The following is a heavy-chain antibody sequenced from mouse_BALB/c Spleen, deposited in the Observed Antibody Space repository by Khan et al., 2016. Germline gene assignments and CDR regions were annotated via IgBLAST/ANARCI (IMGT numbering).Heavy chain of an antibody. J-gene: IGHJ2*01. CDR3: ASSYYRSYYFDC. CDR1: GYSITSDYA. CDR2: ISYSGST. D-gene: IGHD2-14*01. V-gene: IGHV3-2*02. Sequence: EVQLQESGPGLVKPSQSLSLTCTVTGYSITSDYAWNWIRQFPGNKLEWMGYISYSGSTSYNPSLKSRISITRDTSKNQFFLQLNSVTTEDTATYYCASSYYRSYYFDCWGQGTTLTGSS.